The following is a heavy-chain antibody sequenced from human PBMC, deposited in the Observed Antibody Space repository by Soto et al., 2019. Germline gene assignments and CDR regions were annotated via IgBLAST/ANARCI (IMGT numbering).Heavy chain of an antibody. V-gene: IGHV3-23*01. CDR3: ANGGYYFDY. CDR2: ISGSGGST. J-gene: IGHJ4*02. Sequence: GGSLRLSCAASGFTFSSYAMNWVRQAPGKGLEWVSGISGSGGSTYYADSVKGRFTISRDNSKNTLYLQMSSLRAEDTAVYYCANGGYYFDYWGQGTLVTVSS. CDR1: GFTFSSYA.